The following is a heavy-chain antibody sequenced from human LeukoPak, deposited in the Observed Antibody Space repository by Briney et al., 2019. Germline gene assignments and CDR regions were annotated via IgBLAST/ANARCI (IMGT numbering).Heavy chain of an antibody. V-gene: IGHV3-9*01. Sequence: GGSLRLSWVGSGFAFHNYAMDWVRRPPGGGLEWVSAINWNSDTKAYADSVKGRFTISRDRARNSLYLQMDSLRPEDTALYYCAKDTGGNGAYFYAMDVWGQGTSVTVSS. CDR2: INWNSDTK. D-gene: IGHD4-23*01. CDR1: GFAFHNYA. J-gene: IGHJ6*02. CDR3: AKDTGGNGAYFYAMDV.